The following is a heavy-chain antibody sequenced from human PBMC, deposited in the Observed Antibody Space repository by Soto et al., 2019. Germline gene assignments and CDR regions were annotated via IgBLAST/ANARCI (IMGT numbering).Heavy chain of an antibody. Sequence: QVQLVESGGGVVQPARSLRLSCAASGFTFSSYGMHWVRQAPGKGLEWVAVISYDGSNKYYADSVKGRFTISRDNSKNTLYLQMNSLRAEDTAVYYCAKDLGKSPGMDVWGQGTTVTVSS. CDR3: AKDLGKSPGMDV. D-gene: IGHD6-13*01. CDR1: GFTFSSYG. CDR2: ISYDGSNK. J-gene: IGHJ6*02. V-gene: IGHV3-30*18.